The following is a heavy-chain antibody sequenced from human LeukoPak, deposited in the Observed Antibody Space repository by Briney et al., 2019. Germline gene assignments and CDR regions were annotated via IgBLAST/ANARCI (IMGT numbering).Heavy chain of an antibody. Sequence: TPSETLSLTCTVSGDSISSSTYYWSWIRQPAGKGLEWIGRINTFGSTNYNPSLKSRVTISVDTSKNQFSLKLSSVTAADTAVYYCARGLRLGELLGVWFDPWGQGTLVTVSS. CDR3: ARGLRLGELLGVWFDP. CDR2: INTFGST. D-gene: IGHD3-16*01. CDR1: GDSISSSTYY. V-gene: IGHV4-61*02. J-gene: IGHJ5*02.